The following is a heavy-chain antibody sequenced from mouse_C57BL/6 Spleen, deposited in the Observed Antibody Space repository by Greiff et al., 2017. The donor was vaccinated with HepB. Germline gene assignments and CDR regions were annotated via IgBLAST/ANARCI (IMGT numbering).Heavy chain of an antibody. Sequence: VQLQQSGAELARPGASVKLSCKASGYTFTSYGISWVKQRTGQGLEWIGEIYPRSGNTYYNEKFKGKATLTADKSSSTAYMELRSMTSEDSAVYFCASPMENYYGSRAWYFDVWGTGTTVTVSS. CDR2: IYPRSGNT. CDR3: ASPMENYYGSRAWYFDV. J-gene: IGHJ1*03. V-gene: IGHV1-81*01. D-gene: IGHD1-1*01. CDR1: GYTFTSYG.